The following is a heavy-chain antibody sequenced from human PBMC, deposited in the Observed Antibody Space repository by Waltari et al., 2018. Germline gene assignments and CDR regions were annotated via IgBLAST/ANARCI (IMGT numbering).Heavy chain of an antibody. CDR3: ARDHYDSSGYYYAAGFDY. Sequence: EVQLVESGGGLVQPGGSLRLSCAASGFTFSSYWMHWVRQAPGKGLVWVSRINSDGSSTSYADSVKGRFTISRDNAKNTLYLQMNSLRAEDTAVYYCARDHYDSSGYYYAAGFDYWAREPWSPSPQ. D-gene: IGHD3-22*01. J-gene: IGHJ4*02. CDR1: GFTFSSYW. V-gene: IGHV3-74*01. CDR2: INSDGSST.